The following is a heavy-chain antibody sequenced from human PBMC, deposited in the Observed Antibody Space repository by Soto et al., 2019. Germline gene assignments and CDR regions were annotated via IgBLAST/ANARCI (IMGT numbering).Heavy chain of an antibody. CDR1: GGSFSGYY. J-gene: IGHJ5*02. V-gene: IGHV4-34*01. Sequence: QVQLQQWGAGLLKPSETLSLTCAVYGGSFSGYYWSWIRHPPGKGLEWIGEINHSGSTNYNPSLKSRVTISVDTSKNQFSLKLSSVTAADTAVYYCARGSRCSGGSCYLRRNWFDPWGQGTLVTVSS. CDR2: INHSGST. CDR3: ARGSRCSGGSCYLRRNWFDP. D-gene: IGHD2-15*01.